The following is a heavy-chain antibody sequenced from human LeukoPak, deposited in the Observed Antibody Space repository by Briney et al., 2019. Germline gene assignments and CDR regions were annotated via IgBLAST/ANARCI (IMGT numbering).Heavy chain of an antibody. Sequence: SETLSLTCAVYGGSFSGYYWGWIRQPPGKGLEWIGEINHSGSTNYNPSLKSRVTISVDTSKNQFSLKLSSVTAADTAVYYCARDGYYYDSSGYDYWGQGTLVTVSS. J-gene: IGHJ4*02. V-gene: IGHV4-34*01. CDR2: INHSGST. D-gene: IGHD3-22*01. CDR3: ARDGYYYDSSGYDY. CDR1: GGSFSGYY.